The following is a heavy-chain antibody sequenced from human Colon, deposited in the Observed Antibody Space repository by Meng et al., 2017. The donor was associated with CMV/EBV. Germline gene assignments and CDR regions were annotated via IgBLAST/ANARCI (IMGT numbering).Heavy chain of an antibody. CDR1: IRSNRHY. D-gene: IGHD3-16*01. J-gene: IGHJ5*02. CDR2: IYYSGST. V-gene: IGHV4-39*07. CDR3: ASFWSTYFGVRLGHFDP. Sequence: IRSNRHYWGWIRQSPEKGLEWIGSIYYSGSTYYNPSLRSRLTISLDTSKNQFSLKLSSVTAADTAVYYCASFWSTYFGVRLGHFDPWGQGTLVTVSS.